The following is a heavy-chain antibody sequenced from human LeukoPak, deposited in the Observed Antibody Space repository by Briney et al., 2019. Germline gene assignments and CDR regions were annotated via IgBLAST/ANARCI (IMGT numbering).Heavy chain of an antibody. Sequence: PGGSLRLSCAASGFKFSSYAMSWVRQAPGKGLEWVANIKQDGSEKYYVDSVKGRFTISRDNAKNSLYLQMNSLRAEDTAVYYCARSAYYYDSSGYYLFDYWGQGTLVTVSS. CDR2: IKQDGSEK. CDR3: ARSAYYYDSSGYYLFDY. V-gene: IGHV3-7*01. J-gene: IGHJ4*02. CDR1: GFKFSSYA. D-gene: IGHD3-22*01.